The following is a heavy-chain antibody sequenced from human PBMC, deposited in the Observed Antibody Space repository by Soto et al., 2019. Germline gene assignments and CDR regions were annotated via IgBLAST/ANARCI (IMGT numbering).Heavy chain of an antibody. CDR2: IYSGGST. V-gene: IGHV3-66*01. Sequence: PGGSPRLSCAAPEFTVSSNYMSWVRQAPGKGLEWVSVIYSGGSTYYADSVKGRFTISRDNSKNTLYLQMNSLRAEDTAVYYCARDREDATTVTSHAYYYYYYMDVWGKGTTVTVSS. D-gene: IGHD4-17*01. CDR1: EFTVSSNY. J-gene: IGHJ6*03. CDR3: ARDREDATTVTSHAYYYYYYMDV.